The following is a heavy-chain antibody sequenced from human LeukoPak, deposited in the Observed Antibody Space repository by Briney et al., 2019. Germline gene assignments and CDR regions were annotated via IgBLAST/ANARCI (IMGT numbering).Heavy chain of an antibody. CDR1: GYSISSCYY. V-gene: IGHV4-61*03. D-gene: IGHD5-24*01. Sequence: SETLSLTCTVSGYSISSCYYWGLIRQPPRKLLEGIGYLYDSGSTNYNPSLKSRVTISVDTSKNHFSLKVSSVTAADTAVYYCARERRDGSKYYFDYWGQGTLVTVSS. J-gene: IGHJ4*02. CDR3: ARERRDGSKYYFDY. CDR2: LYDSGST.